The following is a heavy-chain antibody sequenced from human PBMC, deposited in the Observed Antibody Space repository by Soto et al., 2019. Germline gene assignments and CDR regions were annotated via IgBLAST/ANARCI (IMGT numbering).Heavy chain of an antibody. J-gene: IGHJ4*02. Sequence: SETLSLTCAVYGGSFSGYYWSWIRQPPGKGLEWIGEINHSGSTNYNPSLKSRVTISIDTSKNQYSLKLTSVTAADAALYYCARDIRGYSRALDYWGQGTQVTVSS. D-gene: IGHD5-18*01. V-gene: IGHV4-34*01. CDR3: ARDIRGYSRALDY. CDR1: GGSFSGYY. CDR2: INHSGST.